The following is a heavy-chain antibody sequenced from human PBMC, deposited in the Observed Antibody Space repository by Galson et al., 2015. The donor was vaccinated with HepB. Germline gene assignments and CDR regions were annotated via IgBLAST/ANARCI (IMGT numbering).Heavy chain of an antibody. J-gene: IGHJ4*02. CDR2: IKSKTDGGTI. Sequence: SLRLSCAASGFIFSNAWMTWVRQAPGKGLEWVGRIKSKTDGGTIDYAAPVKGRFTILRDESRNSVHLQMDSLKTEDTAVYYCATGSRWESLGYWGQGNLVTVSS. D-gene: IGHD3-3*01. CDR3: ATGSRWESLGY. CDR1: GFIFSNAW. V-gene: IGHV3-15*01.